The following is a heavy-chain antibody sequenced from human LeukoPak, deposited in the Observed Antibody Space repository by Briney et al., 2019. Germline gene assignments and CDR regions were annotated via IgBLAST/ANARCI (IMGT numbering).Heavy chain of an antibody. CDR1: GGSISSFY. D-gene: IGHD2-2*01. Sequence: SETLSLTYTVSGGSISSFYWSWIRQPPGKGLEWIAYVHYSGSTNYNPSLNSRVTISIDTSKNQFSLNLNSVTAADTAVYYCARGGGCRSTSCDFDHWGQGTLVTVSS. J-gene: IGHJ4*02. V-gene: IGHV4-59*01. CDR2: VHYSGST. CDR3: ARGGGCRSTSCDFDH.